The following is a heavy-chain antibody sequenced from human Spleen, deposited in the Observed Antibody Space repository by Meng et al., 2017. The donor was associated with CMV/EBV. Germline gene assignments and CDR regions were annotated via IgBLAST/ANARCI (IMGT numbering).Heavy chain of an antibody. D-gene: IGHD2-2*02. CDR2: ISSSGRAI. J-gene: IGHJ6*02. Sequence: GESLKISCTASGFTFSDYYMTWIRQAPGKGLEFVSYISSSGRAIYYPDSVKGRFTISRDNAKNTLYLQMNSLRAEDVAVYYCARTYPNYYYGMDVWGQGTTVTVSS. V-gene: IGHV3-11*04. CDR1: GFTFSDYY. CDR3: ARTYPNYYYGMDV.